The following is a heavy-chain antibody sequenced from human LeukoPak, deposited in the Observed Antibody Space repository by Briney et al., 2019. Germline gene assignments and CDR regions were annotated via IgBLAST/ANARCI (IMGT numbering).Heavy chain of an antibody. V-gene: IGHV3-66*02. CDR3: ANRGS. J-gene: IGHJ4*02. CDR2: MHVGNRE. Sequence: PGGSLRLSCGASGFTVSSDFMSWVPRVPGKGLVWVSMMHVGNREYYADSVKGRFTLSRDDSKNTLHLQMNSLTTEDTAVYYCANRGSWGQGTLVTVSS. CDR1: GFTVSSDF.